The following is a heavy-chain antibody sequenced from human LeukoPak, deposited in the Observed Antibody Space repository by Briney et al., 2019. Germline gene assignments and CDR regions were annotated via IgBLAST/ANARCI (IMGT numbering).Heavy chain of an antibody. CDR3: ARRGYIVVVVAAMRNWFDP. J-gene: IGHJ5*02. D-gene: IGHD2-15*01. CDR1: GGSFTGYY. CDR2: INHSGST. Sequence: SETLSLTCAVYGGSFTGYYWSWIRQPPGKGLEWIGEINHSGSTNYNPSLKSRVTISVDTSKNQFSLKLSSVTAADTAVYYCARRGYIVVVVAAMRNWFDPWGQGTLVTVSS. V-gene: IGHV4-34*01.